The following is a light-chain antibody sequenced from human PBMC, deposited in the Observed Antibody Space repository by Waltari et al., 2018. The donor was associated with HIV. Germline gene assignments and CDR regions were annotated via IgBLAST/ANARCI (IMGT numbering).Light chain of an antibody. Sequence: QSVLTQPPSASGTPGQRVTISCSGSSSNIGRNPVNWYQQFPGTAPKVLIYSNNQWPSGVPDRFSGSKSGTSASLAISGLQSEDEAVYYCAAWDDSLKGVLFGGGTKLTV. CDR1: SSNIGRNP. V-gene: IGLV1-44*01. CDR2: SNN. CDR3: AAWDDSLKGVL. J-gene: IGLJ2*01.